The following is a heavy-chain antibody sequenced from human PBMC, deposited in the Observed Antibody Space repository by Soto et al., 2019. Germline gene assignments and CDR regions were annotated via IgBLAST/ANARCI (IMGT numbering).Heavy chain of an antibody. D-gene: IGHD3-22*01. CDR1: GYTFTNYY. V-gene: IGHV1-46*01. CDR2: IKCSGGET. Sequence: GASVKVSCKTSGYTFTNYYMHWVRQAPGQGLEWMGIIKCSGGETTYAQKFLGSVTMTRDTSTSTVYMEVSSLRSEDTAVYYCAAEYYYGSSDPKGRIDWGQGTLVTVSS. J-gene: IGHJ4*02. CDR3: AAEYYYGSSDPKGRID.